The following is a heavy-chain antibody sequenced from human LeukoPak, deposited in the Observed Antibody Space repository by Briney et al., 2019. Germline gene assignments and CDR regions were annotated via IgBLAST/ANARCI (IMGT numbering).Heavy chain of an antibody. J-gene: IGHJ4*02. CDR3: AREGRDCSSTSCYSDY. D-gene: IGHD2-2*01. V-gene: IGHV3-7*01. Sequence: GGSLRLSCAASGFTFSSYWMSWVRQAPGKGLEWVANIKQDGSEKYYVDSVKGRFTISRDNAKNSLYLQMNSLRAEDTAVYYCAREGRDCSSTSCYSDYWGQGTLVTVSS. CDR1: GFTFSSYW. CDR2: IKQDGSEK.